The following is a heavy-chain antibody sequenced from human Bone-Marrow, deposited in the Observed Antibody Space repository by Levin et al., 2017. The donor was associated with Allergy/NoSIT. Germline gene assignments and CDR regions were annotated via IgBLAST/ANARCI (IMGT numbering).Heavy chain of an antibody. CDR1: GGSFSGYY. CDR3: ARAKPLDY. Sequence: SSETLSLTCAVYGGSFSGYYWSWIRQPPGKGLEWIGEINHSGSTNYNPSLKSRVTISVDTSKNQFSLKLSSVTAADTAVYYCARAKPLDYWGQGTLVTVSS. V-gene: IGHV4-34*01. CDR2: INHSGST. J-gene: IGHJ4*02.